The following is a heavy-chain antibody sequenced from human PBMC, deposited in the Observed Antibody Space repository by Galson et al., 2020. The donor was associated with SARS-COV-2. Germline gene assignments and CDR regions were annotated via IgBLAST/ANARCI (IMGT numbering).Heavy chain of an antibody. CDR3: ATGTSVTTVTWFDP. Sequence: GESLKISCKVSGYTLTELSMHWVRQAPGKGLEWMGGFDPEDGETIYAQKFQGRVTMTEDTSTDTAYMELSSLRSEDTAVYYCATGTSVTTVTWFDPWGQGTLVTVSS. D-gene: IGHD4-17*01. V-gene: IGHV1-24*01. J-gene: IGHJ5*02. CDR1: GYTLTELS. CDR2: FDPEDGET.